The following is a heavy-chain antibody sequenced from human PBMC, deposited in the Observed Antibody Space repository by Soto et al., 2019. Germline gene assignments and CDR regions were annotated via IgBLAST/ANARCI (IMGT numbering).Heavy chain of an antibody. CDR2: MIASGGT. CDR1: GITLRTNG. D-gene: IGHD1-26*01. J-gene: IGHJ4*02. CDR3: AGHGGSSY. V-gene: IGHV3-23*01. Sequence: GGSLRLSXAASGITLRTNGMSWVRQAPGKGLDCVSSMIASGGTYYADSVKGRFTISRDNSKNTLYLQMHSLRADDTAVYYCAGHGGSSYLGQGTLVTVSS.